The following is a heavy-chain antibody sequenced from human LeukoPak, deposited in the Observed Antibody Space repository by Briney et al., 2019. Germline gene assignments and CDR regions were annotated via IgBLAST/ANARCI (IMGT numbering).Heavy chain of an antibody. CDR1: GFTFSSYS. V-gene: IGHV3-48*01. D-gene: IGHD6-6*01. CDR2: ISRSSSTI. J-gene: IGHJ4*02. Sequence: GGSLRLSCAASGFTFSSYSMNWVRQAPGKGLEWVSYISRSSSTIYYADSVKGRFTISRDNAKNSLYLQMNSLRAEDTAVYYCARDDQLAGYWGQGTLVTVSS. CDR3: ARDDQLAGY.